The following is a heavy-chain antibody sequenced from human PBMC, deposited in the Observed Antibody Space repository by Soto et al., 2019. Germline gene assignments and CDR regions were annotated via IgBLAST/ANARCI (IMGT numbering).Heavy chain of an antibody. Sequence: GGSLRLSCAASGFTFNTFTMNWVRQAPGKGLEWVSSISSSSNYIYYADSLKGRFTVSRDNDKNSLYLQMNSLRTEDTAVYYCARDPPFCVATRGCDYWGQGTLVTVSS. CDR2: ISSSSNYI. V-gene: IGHV3-21*01. CDR3: ARDPPFCVATRGCDY. CDR1: GFTFNTFT. D-gene: IGHD2-15*01. J-gene: IGHJ4*02.